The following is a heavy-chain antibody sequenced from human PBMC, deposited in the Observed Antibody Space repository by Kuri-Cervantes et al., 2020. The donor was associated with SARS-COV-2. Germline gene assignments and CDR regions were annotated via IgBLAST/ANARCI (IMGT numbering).Heavy chain of an antibody. Sequence: LSLSCAASGFTFSSYSMNWVSQAPGKGLEWVSSISSSSSYIYYADSVKGRFTISRDNAKNSLYLQMNSLRAEDTAVYYCARVSVAETYYDFWSGYYYYGMDVWGQGTTVTVSS. V-gene: IGHV3-21*01. CDR2: ISSSSSYI. CDR3: ARVSVAETYYDFWSGYYYYGMDV. CDR1: GFTFSSYS. D-gene: IGHD3-3*01. J-gene: IGHJ6*02.